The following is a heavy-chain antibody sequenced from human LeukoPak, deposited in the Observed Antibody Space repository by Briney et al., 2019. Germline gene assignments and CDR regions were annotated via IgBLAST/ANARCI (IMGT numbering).Heavy chain of an antibody. CDR3: VRSAFHAGSGNYYDY. J-gene: IGHJ4*02. D-gene: IGHD3-22*01. CDR1: GFSFSSYA. CDR2: INGRGDST. Sequence: GGSLRLSCAASGFSFSSYAMSWVRQAPGKGLEWVSGINGRGDSTVYADSVKGRFTISRDNAENTLYLQMNSLRVEDTAVYYCVRSAFHAGSGNYYDYWGQGTLVTVSS. V-gene: IGHV3-23*01.